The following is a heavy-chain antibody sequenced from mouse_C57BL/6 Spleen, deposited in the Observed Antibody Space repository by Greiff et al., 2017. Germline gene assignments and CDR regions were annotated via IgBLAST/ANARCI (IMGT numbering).Heavy chain of an antibody. Sequence: QVQLQQPGAELVKPGASVKLSCKASGYTFTSYWLQWVKQRPGQGLEWIGEIDPSDSYTNYNQKFKGKATLTVDTSSSTAYMQRSSLTSEDSAVYYCARSLRSYAMDYWGQGTSVTVSS. CDR1: GYTFTSYW. CDR2: IDPSDSYT. J-gene: IGHJ4*01. D-gene: IGHD1-1*01. CDR3: ARSLRSYAMDY. V-gene: IGHV1-50*01.